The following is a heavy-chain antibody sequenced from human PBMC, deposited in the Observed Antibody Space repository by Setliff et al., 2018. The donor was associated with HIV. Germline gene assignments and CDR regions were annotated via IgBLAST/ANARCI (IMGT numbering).Heavy chain of an antibody. CDR3: ASSYSSSWSYFDY. J-gene: IGHJ4*02. CDR1: GGSISDSDFY. D-gene: IGHD6-13*01. CDR2: IHHSGST. Sequence: SETLSLTCTVSGGSISDSDFYWSWIRQHPGKALEWIGYIHHSGSTFYNPSLKSRLTISIDTSKSQFSLRLSSVTAADTAVYYCASSYSSSWSYFDYWGQGTLVTVSS. V-gene: IGHV4-31*03.